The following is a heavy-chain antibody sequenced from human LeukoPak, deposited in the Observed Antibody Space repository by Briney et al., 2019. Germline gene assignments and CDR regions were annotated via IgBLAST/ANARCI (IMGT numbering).Heavy chain of an antibody. D-gene: IGHD6-6*01. V-gene: IGHV3-30*03. CDR1: GFTFSNYG. J-gene: IGHJ6*03. Sequence: GGSLRLSCAASGFTFSNYGMHWVRQAPGKGLEWVSFISYDGSNKYYADSVKGRFTISRDNSKNTLYLQMNSLRAGDTAVYYCARLPYSSSFSYYMDVWGKGTTVTVSS. CDR3: ARLPYSSSFSYYMDV. CDR2: ISYDGSNK.